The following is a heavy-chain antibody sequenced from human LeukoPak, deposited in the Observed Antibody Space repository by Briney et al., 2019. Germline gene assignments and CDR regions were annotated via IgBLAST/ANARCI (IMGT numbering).Heavy chain of an antibody. D-gene: IGHD5-24*01. V-gene: IGHV5-51*01. CDR3: AKVVELATLTGDSYTYSYHMDV. Sequence: GESLKISCKGSGYSFSTYWIGWVRQMPGKGLEWMGFIYPGDSDTRYSPSFQGQVTISPDKYISSAYLQWSSLKASDTAMYYCAKVVELATLTGDSYTYSYHMDVWGKGTAVTVSS. CDR1: GYSFSTYW. CDR2: IYPGDSDT. J-gene: IGHJ6*03.